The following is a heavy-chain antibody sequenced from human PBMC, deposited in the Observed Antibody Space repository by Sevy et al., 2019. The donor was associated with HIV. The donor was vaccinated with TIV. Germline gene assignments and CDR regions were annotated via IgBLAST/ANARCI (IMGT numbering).Heavy chain of an antibody. J-gene: IGHJ4*02. D-gene: IGHD7-27*01. CDR3: NVGLGMAYYFDF. Sequence: GGSLRLSCAASGFSFTDYTMNWVRQSPGKGLEWVSYISGSSTTIYYADSVKGRFTISRDNAKKSLFLQMNDLRDEDTAAYYWNVGLGMAYYFDFWGQGTLVTVSS. V-gene: IGHV3-48*02. CDR1: GFSFTDYT. CDR2: ISGSSTTI.